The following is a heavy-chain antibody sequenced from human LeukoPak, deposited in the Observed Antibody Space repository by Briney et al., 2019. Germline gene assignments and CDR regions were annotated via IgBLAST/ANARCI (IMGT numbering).Heavy chain of an antibody. CDR2: IYNSGNT. J-gene: IGHJ3*02. CDR3: ARYRAFDI. Sequence: SETLSLTCAVYGGSFSGYYWSWIRQPPGEGLEWIGYIYNSGNTNYNPSLKSRVTISIDTSKNQFSLKLTSVTAADTAVYYCARYRAFDIWGRGTLVTVSS. V-gene: IGHV4-59*01. CDR1: GGSFSGYY.